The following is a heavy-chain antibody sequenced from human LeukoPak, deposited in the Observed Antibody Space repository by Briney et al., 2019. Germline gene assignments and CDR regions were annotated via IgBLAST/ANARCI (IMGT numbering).Heavy chain of an antibody. Sequence: SETLSLTCTVSGGSISSYYWGWIRQPPGKGLEWIGSIYYSGSTYYNPSLKSRVTISVDTSKNQFSLKLSSVTAADTAVYYCARDSENCSGGSCSFDYWGQGTLVTVSS. J-gene: IGHJ4*02. CDR2: IYYSGST. CDR3: ARDSENCSGGSCSFDY. D-gene: IGHD2-15*01. V-gene: IGHV4-39*07. CDR1: GGSISSYY.